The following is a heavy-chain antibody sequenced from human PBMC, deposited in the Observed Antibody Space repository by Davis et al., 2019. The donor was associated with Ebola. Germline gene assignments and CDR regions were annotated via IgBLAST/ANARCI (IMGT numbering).Heavy chain of an antibody. CDR3: ARVDFWSGYPTDYYGMDV. D-gene: IGHD3-3*01. Sequence: ASVKVSCKASGYTFTSYAMHWVRQAPGQRLEWMGWINAGNGNTKYSQKFQGRVTITRDTSASTAYMELSSLRSEDTAVYYCARVDFWSGYPTDYYGMDVWGQGTTVTVSS. CDR2: INAGNGNT. V-gene: IGHV1-3*01. J-gene: IGHJ6*02. CDR1: GYTFTSYA.